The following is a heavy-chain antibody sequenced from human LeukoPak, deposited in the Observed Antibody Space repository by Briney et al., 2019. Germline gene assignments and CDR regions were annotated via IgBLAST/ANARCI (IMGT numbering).Heavy chain of an antibody. Sequence: ASVKVSCKASVYTFTGYYMHWVRQAPGHGLEWMGCINTNSGGTNYAQKFLGRVTTTRDTSISTAYMELSRLRSDDTAVYYCARGQTYTPIAAAGTSSSGWSPPHFPDWFDPWGQGTLVTVSS. CDR3: ARGQTYTPIAAAGTSSSGWSPPHFPDWFDP. CDR2: INTNSGGT. J-gene: IGHJ5*02. D-gene: IGHD6-13*01. V-gene: IGHV1-2*02. CDR1: VYTFTGYY.